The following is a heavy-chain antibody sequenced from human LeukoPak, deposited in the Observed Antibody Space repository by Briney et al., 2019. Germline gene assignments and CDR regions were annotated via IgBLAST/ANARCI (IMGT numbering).Heavy chain of an antibody. CDR1: GFTFSSYW. Sequence: GGSLRLSCAASGFTFSSYWMHWVRQAPGKGLVWVSRINTDGSSTTYADSVKGRFTISRDNAKNTLYLQMNSLRVEDTAVYFCARGWYYEMDVWGQGTTVIVSS. CDR2: INTDGSST. J-gene: IGHJ6*02. CDR3: ARGWYYEMDV. D-gene: IGHD2-15*01. V-gene: IGHV3-74*01.